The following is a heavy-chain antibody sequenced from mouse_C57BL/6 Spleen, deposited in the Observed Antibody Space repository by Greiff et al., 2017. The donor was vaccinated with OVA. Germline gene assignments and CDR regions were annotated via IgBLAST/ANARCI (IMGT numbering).Heavy chain of an antibody. D-gene: IGHD2-3*01. Sequence: VQLQQSGPELVKPGASVKLSCKASGYTFTSYDINWVKQRPGQGLEWIGWIYPRDGSTKYNEQFKGKATLTVDTASSTAYMELHSLTSEDSAVYFCARLEIYDGYLYWYFDVWGTGTTVTVSS. CDR2: IYPRDGST. V-gene: IGHV1-85*01. J-gene: IGHJ1*03. CDR3: ARLEIYDGYLYWYFDV. CDR1: GYTFTSYD.